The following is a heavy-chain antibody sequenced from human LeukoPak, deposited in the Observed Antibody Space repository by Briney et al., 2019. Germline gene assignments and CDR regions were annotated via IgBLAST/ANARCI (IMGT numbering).Heavy chain of an antibody. D-gene: IGHD4-17*01. Sequence: PGGSLRLFCAASGFTFSDYYMSWIRQAPGKGLEWVSYISSSGSTIYYADSVKGRFTISRDNSVGTLYLQLNSLSAADTAVYYCGIDPNGDYIGAFDFWGQGTKVTASS. CDR3: GIDPNGDYIGAFDF. CDR2: ISSSGSTI. J-gene: IGHJ3*01. V-gene: IGHV3-11*01. CDR1: GFTFSDYY.